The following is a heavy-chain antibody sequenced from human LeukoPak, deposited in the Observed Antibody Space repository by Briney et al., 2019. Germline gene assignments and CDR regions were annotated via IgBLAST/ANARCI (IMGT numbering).Heavy chain of an antibody. D-gene: IGHD2-15*01. V-gene: IGHV1-69*04. CDR1: GGTFSSYA. CDR2: IIPILGIA. CDR3: AREASADRYCSGGSCYPGGY. J-gene: IGHJ4*02. Sequence: SVKVSCKASGGTFSSYAISWVRQAPGQGLEWMGRIIPILGIANYAQKFQGRVTITADKSTSTAYMELSSLRSEDTAVYYCAREASADRYCSGGSCYPGGYWGQGTLVNVSS.